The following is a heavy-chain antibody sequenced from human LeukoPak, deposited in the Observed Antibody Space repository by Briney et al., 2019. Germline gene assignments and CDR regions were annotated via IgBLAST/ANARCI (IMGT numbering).Heavy chain of an antibody. Sequence: ASVKVSCEASGYTFTTYGISWVRQAPGQGLEWMGWISTYNGNTNYAQKLQGRVTVTTDTSTSTAYMELRSLRSDDTAVYYCGREYCSSTSCYGVDYWGQGTLVTVSP. V-gene: IGHV1-18*01. D-gene: IGHD2-2*01. CDR3: GREYCSSTSCYGVDY. CDR1: GYTFTTYG. J-gene: IGHJ4*02. CDR2: ISTYNGNT.